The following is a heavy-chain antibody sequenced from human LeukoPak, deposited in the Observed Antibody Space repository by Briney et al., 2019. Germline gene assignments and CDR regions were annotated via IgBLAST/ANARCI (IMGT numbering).Heavy chain of an antibody. J-gene: IGHJ4*02. CDR3: AREDVDTAMVTED. D-gene: IGHD5-18*01. CDR2: INHSGST. Sequence: PSETLSLTCAVYGGSFSGYYWSWIRQPPGKGLEWIGEINHSGSTNYNPSLKSRVTISVDTSKNQFSLKLSSVTAADTAVYYCAREDVDTAMVTEDWGQGTLVTASS. V-gene: IGHV4-34*01. CDR1: GGSFSGYY.